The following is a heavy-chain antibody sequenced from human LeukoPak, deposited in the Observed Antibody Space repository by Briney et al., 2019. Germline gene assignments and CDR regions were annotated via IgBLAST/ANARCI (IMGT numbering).Heavy chain of an antibody. Sequence: GGSLRLPCAVSGFTFSSYSMSWVRQAPGKGLEYVSYISESGSTKYYADPVKGRFTVSRDNAKNSLYLQMDSLRAEDTAVYYCARDQWAGASPADSWGQGTLVTVSS. J-gene: IGHJ4*02. D-gene: IGHD1-26*01. CDR3: ARDQWAGASPADS. CDR1: GFTFSSYS. V-gene: IGHV3-48*04. CDR2: ISESGSTK.